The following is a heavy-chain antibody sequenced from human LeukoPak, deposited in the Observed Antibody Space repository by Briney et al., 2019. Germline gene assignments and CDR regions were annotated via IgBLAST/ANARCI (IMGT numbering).Heavy chain of an antibody. CDR1: GYSFTSYW. J-gene: IGHJ5*02. CDR2: IYPGDSDT. CDR3: ARTLSSSYGGNWFDP. V-gene: IGHV5-51*01. Sequence: GESLKTSCKGSGYSFTSYWIGWVRQVPRKGLEWMGIIYPGDSDTRYSPSFQGQVTISADKSISTAYLQWSSLKASDAAMYYCARTLSSSYGGNWFDPWGQGTLVTVSS. D-gene: IGHD6-13*01.